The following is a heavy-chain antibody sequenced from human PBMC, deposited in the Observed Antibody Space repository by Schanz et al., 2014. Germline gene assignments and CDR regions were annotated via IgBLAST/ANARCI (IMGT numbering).Heavy chain of an antibody. J-gene: IGHJ4*01. CDR3: AREQIMAAAGLVDY. D-gene: IGHD6-13*01. CDR2: ISSSSSYI. V-gene: IGHV3-21*04. CDR1: GFTFSNYA. Sequence: VQLVESGGGVVQPGRSLRLSCAASGFTFSNYAMSWVRQAPGKGLEWVSSISSSSSYIYYADSVKGRFTISRDNAKNSLYLQMNSLRAEDTAVYYCAREQIMAAAGLVDYWGHGTLVTVSS.